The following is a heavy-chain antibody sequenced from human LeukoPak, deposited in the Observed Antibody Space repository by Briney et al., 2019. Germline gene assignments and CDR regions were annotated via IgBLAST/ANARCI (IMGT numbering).Heavy chain of an antibody. J-gene: IGHJ6*02. V-gene: IGHV1-24*01. CDR3: ATLVVGLGYYYYGMDV. CDR1: GYTLTELS. D-gene: IGHD2-15*01. CDR2: FDPEDGET. Sequence: ASVKVSCKVSGYTLTELSMHWVRQAPGKGLEWMGGFDPEDGETIYAQKFQGRVTMTEDTSTDTAYMELSSLRSEDTAVYYRATLVVGLGYYYYGMDVWGQGTTVTVSS.